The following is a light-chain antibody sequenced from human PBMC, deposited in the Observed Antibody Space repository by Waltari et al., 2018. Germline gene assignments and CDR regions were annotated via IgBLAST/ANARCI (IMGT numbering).Light chain of an antibody. CDR1: SGHVCGYDY. CDR3: YSYAGGYTFV. CDR2: DVT. V-gene: IGLV2-11*01. Sequence: QSALTQPPSVSGSPGQSVTISCTGTSGHVCGYDYVSCYQQHPGKAPTLMIYDVTKRPPGVHDRFSGSKAGKPALLTSAGLQAEDAADYHCYSYAGGYTFVFGPGTKLAV. J-gene: IGLJ2*01.